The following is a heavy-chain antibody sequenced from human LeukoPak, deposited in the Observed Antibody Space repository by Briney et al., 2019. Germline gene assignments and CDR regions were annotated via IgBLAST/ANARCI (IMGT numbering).Heavy chain of an antibody. D-gene: IGHD6-19*01. CDR2: IKNKGDGGTT. J-gene: IGHJ3*02. V-gene: IGHV3-15*01. CDR1: GFTFRDVW. CDR3: ANNIVAGTRDAFDI. Sequence: GGSLRLSCAASGFTFRDVWMSWVRQAPGKGLEWLGRIKNKGDGGTTDYAAPVKGRFTISRDDSKNTLYLQMDSLKTEDTAVYYCANNIVAGTRDAFDIWGQGTMVTVSS.